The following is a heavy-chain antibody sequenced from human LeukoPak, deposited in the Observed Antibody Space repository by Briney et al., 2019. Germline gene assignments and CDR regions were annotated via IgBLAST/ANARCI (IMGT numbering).Heavy chain of an antibody. CDR1: GFTFSSYG. Sequence: GGSLRLSCAASGFTFSSYGMSWVRQAPGKGLEWVSAISGSGGSTYYADSVKGRFTISGDNAKNSLYLQMNSLRAEDTAVYYCARSSIRYCTNGVCYWFDPWGQGTLVTVSS. D-gene: IGHD2-8*01. J-gene: IGHJ5*02. V-gene: IGHV3-23*01. CDR2: ISGSGGST. CDR3: ARSSIRYCTNGVCYWFDP.